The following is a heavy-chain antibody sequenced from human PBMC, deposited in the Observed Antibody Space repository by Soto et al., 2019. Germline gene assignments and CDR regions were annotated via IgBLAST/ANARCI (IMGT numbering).Heavy chain of an antibody. Sequence: ASVKVSCKASGGTFSSYAISWVRQAPGQGLEWMGGIIPIFGTANYAQKFQGRVTITADESTSTAYMELSSLRSEDTAVYYCARLDSSGWYYYYGMGVWGQGTTVTVSS. J-gene: IGHJ6*02. V-gene: IGHV1-69*13. CDR1: GGTFSSYA. CDR3: ARLDSSGWYYYYGMGV. D-gene: IGHD6-19*01. CDR2: IIPIFGTA.